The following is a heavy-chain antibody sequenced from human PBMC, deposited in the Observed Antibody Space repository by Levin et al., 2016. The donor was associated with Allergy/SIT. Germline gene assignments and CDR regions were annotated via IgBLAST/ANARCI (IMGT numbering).Heavy chain of an antibody. V-gene: IGHV3-30-3*01. CDR1: GFTFSSYA. J-gene: IGHJ6*03. CDR2: ISYDGSNK. Sequence: GESLKISCAASGFTFSSYAMHWVRQAPGKGLEWVAVISYDGSNKYYADSVKGRFTISRDNSKNTLYLQMNSLRAEDTAVYYCARDRELPTDYYYYYYMDVWGKGTTVTVSS. CDR3: ARDRELPTDYYYYYYMDV. D-gene: IGHD1-26*01.